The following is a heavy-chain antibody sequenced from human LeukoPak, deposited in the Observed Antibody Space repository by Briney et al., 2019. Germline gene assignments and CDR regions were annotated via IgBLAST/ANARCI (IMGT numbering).Heavy chain of an antibody. V-gene: IGHV4-39*01. Sequence: SETLSLTCTVSGGSISSSGYYWGWIRQPPEKGLEWIGSIYYSGSTYYNPSLKSRVTISVDTSKNHFSLKLSSVTAADTAVYYCARHDYGDYVRYAFDIWGQGTMVTVSS. CDR2: IYYSGST. D-gene: IGHD4-17*01. CDR3: ARHDYGDYVRYAFDI. CDR1: GGSISSSGYY. J-gene: IGHJ3*02.